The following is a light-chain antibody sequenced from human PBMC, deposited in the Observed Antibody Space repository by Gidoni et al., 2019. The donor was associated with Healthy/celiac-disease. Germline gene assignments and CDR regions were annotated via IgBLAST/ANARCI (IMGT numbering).Light chain of an antibody. CDR3: QQSYSTPGLT. CDR1: QSISSY. Sequence: DIQMTQSPSSLSASVGVSVTITCRASQSISSYLNWYQQKPGKAPKLLIYAASSLQSGVPSRFSGSGSGTDFTLTISSLQPEDFATYYCQQSYSTPGLTFGGGTKVEIK. CDR2: AAS. V-gene: IGKV1-39*01. J-gene: IGKJ4*01.